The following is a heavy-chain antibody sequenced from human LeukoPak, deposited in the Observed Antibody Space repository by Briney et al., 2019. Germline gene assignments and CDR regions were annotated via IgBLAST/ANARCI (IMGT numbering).Heavy chain of an antibody. J-gene: IGHJ4*02. CDR2: ISAYNGNT. V-gene: IGHV1-18*01. CDR1: GYTFTSYG. CDR3: ARGSAYCSGGSCYQYFDY. Sequence: ASVKVSCKASGYTFTSYGISWVRQAPGQGLEWMGWISAYNGNTNYAQKLQGRVTMTTDTSTSTAYMELRSLRSDDTAVYYCARGSAYCSGGSCYQYFDYWGQGTLVTVSS. D-gene: IGHD2-15*01.